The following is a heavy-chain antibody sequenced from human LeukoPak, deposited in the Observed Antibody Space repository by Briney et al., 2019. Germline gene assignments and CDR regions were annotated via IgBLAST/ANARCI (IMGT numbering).Heavy chain of an antibody. V-gene: IGHV1-46*01. Sequence: ASVKVSCKASGYTFTSYYMHWVRQAPGQGLEWMGIINPSGGSTSYAQKFQGRVTMTRDTSTSTVYMELSSLRSEDTAVYYCAREVVVVPAALPSYYYYGMDVWGQGTTVTVSS. J-gene: IGHJ6*02. CDR1: GYTFTSYY. D-gene: IGHD2-2*01. CDR2: INPSGGST. CDR3: AREVVVVPAALPSYYYYGMDV.